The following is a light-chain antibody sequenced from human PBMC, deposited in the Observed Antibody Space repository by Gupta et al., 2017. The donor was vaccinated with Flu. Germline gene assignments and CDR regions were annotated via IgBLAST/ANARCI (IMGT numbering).Light chain of an antibody. J-gene: IGKJ2*04. CDR2: KAS. CDR1: QSISSW. Sequence: DIHLTHSPSTLSAAVGDRVTITCRASQSISSWLAWYQQKPGKAPKLLIYKASSLESGVPSRFSGSGSGTEFTLTISSLQPDDFATYYCQQYNSYPCSFGQGTKLEIK. V-gene: IGKV1-5*03. CDR3: QQYNSYPCS.